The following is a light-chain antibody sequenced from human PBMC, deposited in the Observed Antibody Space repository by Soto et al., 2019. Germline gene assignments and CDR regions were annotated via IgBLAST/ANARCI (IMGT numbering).Light chain of an antibody. CDR2: DAS. Sequence: EVVLTHAPGTPSLSPWEIATLSCRASQSVSSYLAWYQQKPGQAPRLLIYDASNRAPGIPARFSGSGSGTDFTLTISSIEPEDFAVYYCQQRSNWPPMYTFGQGTRLEIK. CDR1: QSVSSY. V-gene: IGKV3-11*01. J-gene: IGKJ5*01. CDR3: QQRSNWPPMYT.